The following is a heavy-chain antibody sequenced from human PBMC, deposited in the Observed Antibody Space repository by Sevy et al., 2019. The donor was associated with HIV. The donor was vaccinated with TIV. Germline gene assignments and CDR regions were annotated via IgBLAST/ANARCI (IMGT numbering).Heavy chain of an antibody. Sequence: GGSLRLSCAASGFTFSSYAMHWVRQAPGKGLEWVAVISYDGSNKYYADSVKGRFTISRDNSKNTLYLQMNSLRAEDTVVYYCARDGRDGYNFDYWGQGTLVTVSS. CDR3: ARDGRDGYNFDY. CDR2: ISYDGSNK. V-gene: IGHV3-30*04. CDR1: GFTFSSYA. J-gene: IGHJ4*02. D-gene: IGHD5-12*01.